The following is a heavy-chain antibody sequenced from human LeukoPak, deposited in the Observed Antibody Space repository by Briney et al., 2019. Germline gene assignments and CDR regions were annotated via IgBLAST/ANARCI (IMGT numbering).Heavy chain of an antibody. D-gene: IGHD5-18*01. Sequence: SDTLSLTRSVSDVSISSHYWSWLRPPPGKGLEWIAYMRDTVNTKDNPSFKSRLTLSADTSKNQFSLRLSSVTAAGSAVYYCATIKRGNIYGYFDFWGQGILVTVSS. CDR1: DVSISSHY. J-gene: IGHJ4*02. CDR3: ATIKRGNIYGYFDF. CDR2: MRDTVNT. V-gene: IGHV4-59*07.